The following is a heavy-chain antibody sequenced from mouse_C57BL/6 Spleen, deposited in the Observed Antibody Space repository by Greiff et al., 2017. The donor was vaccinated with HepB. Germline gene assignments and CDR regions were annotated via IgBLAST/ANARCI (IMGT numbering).Heavy chain of an antibody. CDR2: IYPGDGDT. J-gene: IGHJ4*01. Sequence: QVQLKQSGAELVKPGASVKISCKASGYAFSSYWMNWVKQRPGKGLEWIGQIYPGDGDTNYNGKFKGKATLTADKSSSTAYMQLSSLTSEDSAVYFCARGEIYYGNSTLYYYAMDYWGQGTSVTVSS. CDR1: GYAFSSYW. V-gene: IGHV1-80*01. CDR3: ARGEIYYGNSTLYYYAMDY. D-gene: IGHD2-1*01.